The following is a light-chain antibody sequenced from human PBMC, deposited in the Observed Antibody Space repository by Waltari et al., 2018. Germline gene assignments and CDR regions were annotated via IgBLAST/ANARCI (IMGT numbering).Light chain of an antibody. V-gene: IGKV4-1*01. CDR2: WAS. Sequence: DIVMTQSPDSLAVSPGERATINCKSSQSVLYSSNNKNYLAWYQQKVGPPPKLLIYWASTRESGVPDRFSGSGSGTDFTLTISSLQAEDVAVYYCQQYYDVPWTFGQGTKVEIK. CDR1: QSVLYSSNNKNY. J-gene: IGKJ1*01. CDR3: QQYYDVPWT.